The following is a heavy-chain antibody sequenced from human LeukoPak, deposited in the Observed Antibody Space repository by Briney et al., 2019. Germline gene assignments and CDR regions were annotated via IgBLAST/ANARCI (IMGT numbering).Heavy chain of an antibody. D-gene: IGHD6-19*01. V-gene: IGHV3-15*07. J-gene: IGHJ6*02. Sequence: GGSLRLSCAASGFTFSNAWMNWVRQAPGKGLEWVGRIKSKTDGGTTDYAAPVKGRFTISRDDSKNTLYLQMNSLRAEDTAVYYCAKPLAVAGYYYYYYGMDVWGQGTTVTVSS. CDR1: GFTFSNAW. CDR2: IKSKTDGGTT. CDR3: AKPLAVAGYYYYYYGMDV.